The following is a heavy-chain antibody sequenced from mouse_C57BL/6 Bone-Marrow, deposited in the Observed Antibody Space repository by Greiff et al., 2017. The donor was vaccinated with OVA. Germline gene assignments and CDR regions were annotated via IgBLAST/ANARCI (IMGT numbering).Heavy chain of an antibody. Sequence: QVQLKQPGAELVKPGASVKLSCKASGYTFTSYWMHWVKQRPGQGLEWIGMIHPNSGSTNYTEKFKSKATLTVDKSSRTAYMQLSSLPSEDSAVYYCARDGRAAYWGQGTLVTVSA. CDR3: ARDGRAAY. CDR1: GYTFTSYW. J-gene: IGHJ3*01. V-gene: IGHV1-64*01. D-gene: IGHD3-1*01. CDR2: IHPNSGST.